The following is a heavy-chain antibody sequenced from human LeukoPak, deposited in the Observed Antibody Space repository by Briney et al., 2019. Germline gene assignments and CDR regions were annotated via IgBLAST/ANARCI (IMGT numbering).Heavy chain of an antibody. Sequence: ESGGSLRLSCAASGFTFSSYGMHWVRQAPGKGLEWVAFIRNDGGNTYYADSVKGRFSISRDNFKNTLHLQMNSLRAEDTAEYYCMGYGGNSVWGQGTLVTVSS. J-gene: IGHJ4*02. CDR2: IRNDGGNT. V-gene: IGHV3-30*02. D-gene: IGHD4-23*01. CDR3: MGYGGNSV. CDR1: GFTFSSYG.